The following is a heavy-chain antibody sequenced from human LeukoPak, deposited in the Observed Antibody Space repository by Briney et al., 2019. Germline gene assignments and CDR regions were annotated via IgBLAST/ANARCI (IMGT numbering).Heavy chain of an antibody. V-gene: IGHV3-48*04. CDR3: ARDVEQQLFNPEYFRH. D-gene: IGHD6-13*01. Sequence: GGSLRLSCAASAFTFSSYSMNWVRQAPGKGLEWVSYISSSSSTIYYADSVKGRFTISRDNAKNSLYLQMNSLRAEDTAVYYCARDVEQQLFNPEYFRHWGQGALVTVSS. CDR1: AFTFSSYS. CDR2: ISSSSSTI. J-gene: IGHJ1*01.